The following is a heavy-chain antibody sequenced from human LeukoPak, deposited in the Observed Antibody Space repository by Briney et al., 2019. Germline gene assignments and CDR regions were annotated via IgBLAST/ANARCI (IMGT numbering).Heavy chain of an antibody. V-gene: IGHV3-30*18. CDR2: ISYDGSNK. CDR3: AKDLADIVVVPAAPFDY. Sequence: GGSLRLSCAASGFTFSSSWMHWVRQAPGKGLEWVAVISYDGSNKYYADSVKGRFTISRDNSKNTLYLQMNSLRAEDTAVYYCAKDLADIVVVPAAPFDYWGQGTLVTVSS. J-gene: IGHJ4*02. CDR1: GFTFSSSW. D-gene: IGHD2-2*01.